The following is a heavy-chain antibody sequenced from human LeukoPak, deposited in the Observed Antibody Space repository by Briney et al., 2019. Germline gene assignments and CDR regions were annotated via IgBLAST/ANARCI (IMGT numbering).Heavy chain of an antibody. CDR2: IYYSGST. Sequence: PSETLSLTCTVSGGSISSYYWSWIRQPPGKGLEWIGYIYYSGSTNYNPSLKSRVTISVDTSKNQFSLKLSSVTAADTAVYYCARSGGATDYFDYWGQGTLVTVSS. J-gene: IGHJ4*02. CDR3: ARSGGATDYFDY. CDR1: GGSISSYY. V-gene: IGHV4-59*01. D-gene: IGHD1-26*01.